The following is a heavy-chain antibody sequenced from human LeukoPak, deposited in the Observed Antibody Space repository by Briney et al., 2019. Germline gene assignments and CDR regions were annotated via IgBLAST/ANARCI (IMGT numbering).Heavy chain of an antibody. CDR1: GFTFTNYW. V-gene: IGHV3-7*01. CDR2: INEDGSQK. J-gene: IGHJ5*02. CDR3: ASSTYSSSPS. Sequence: PGGSLRLSCAASGFTFTNYWMIWVRQAPGKGLEWVANINEDGSQKYYVGSVEGRFTISRDNAKNPLYLQMNSLRAEDTAVYYCASSTYSSSPSWGQGTLVTVSS. D-gene: IGHD6-6*01.